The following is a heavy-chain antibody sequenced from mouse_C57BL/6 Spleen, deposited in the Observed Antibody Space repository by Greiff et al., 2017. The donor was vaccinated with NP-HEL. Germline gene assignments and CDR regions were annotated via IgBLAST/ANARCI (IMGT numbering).Heavy chain of an antibody. CDR1: GYAFSSYW. V-gene: IGHV1-80*01. Sequence: LQQSGASVKISCKASGYAFSSYWMNWVKQRPGKGLEWIGQIYPGDGDTNYNGKFKGKATLTADKSSSTAYMQLSSLTSEDSAVYFCARQRSSGPWFAYWGQGTLVTVSA. CDR2: IYPGDGDT. D-gene: IGHD3-2*02. CDR3: ARQRSSGPWFAY. J-gene: IGHJ3*01.